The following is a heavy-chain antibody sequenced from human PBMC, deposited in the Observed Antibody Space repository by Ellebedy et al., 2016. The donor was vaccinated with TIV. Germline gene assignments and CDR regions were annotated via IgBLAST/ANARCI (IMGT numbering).Heavy chain of an antibody. CDR1: GFTLSNYN. J-gene: IGHJ4*02. V-gene: IGHV3-21*06. CDR3: ARGLSTPDS. Sequence: PGGSLRLSCVASGFTLSNYNMNGVRQSPGKGLEWVSSIRSTGSDRYYAESVKGRFTISRDNAQNTLCLQMNSLRVEDTAVYYCARGLSTPDSWGQGTLVIVSS. CDR2: IRSTGSDR. D-gene: IGHD2-15*01.